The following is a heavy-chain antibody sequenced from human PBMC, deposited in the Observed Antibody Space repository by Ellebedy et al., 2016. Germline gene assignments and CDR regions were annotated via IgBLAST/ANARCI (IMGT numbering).Heavy chain of an antibody. CDR1: GFTFSDYY. Sequence: GESLKISCAASGFTFSDYYMSWIRQAPGKGLEWVSYISSSSSYTNYADSVKGRFTISRDNAKNSLYLQMNSLRAEDTAVYYCARDSSSVYSGHPLGGNGFDPWGQGTLVTVSS. J-gene: IGHJ5*02. CDR2: ISSSSSYT. V-gene: IGHV3-11*05. CDR3: ARDSSSVYSGHPLGGNGFDP. D-gene: IGHD5-12*01.